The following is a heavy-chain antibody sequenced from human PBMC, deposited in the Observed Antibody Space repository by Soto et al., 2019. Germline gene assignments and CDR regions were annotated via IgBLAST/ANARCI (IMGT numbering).Heavy chain of an antibody. CDR1: GFTFSDYY. CDR2: ISSSSSYT. Sequence: QVPLVESGGGLVKPGGSLRLSCAASGFTFSDYYMSWIRQAPGKGLEWVSYISSSSSYTNYAASVKGRFTISRDNAKNSLYLQVNSLRAEDTAVYYCAAHSSRDAFDIWGQGTMVTVSS. V-gene: IGHV3-11*06. J-gene: IGHJ3*02. CDR3: AAHSSRDAFDI.